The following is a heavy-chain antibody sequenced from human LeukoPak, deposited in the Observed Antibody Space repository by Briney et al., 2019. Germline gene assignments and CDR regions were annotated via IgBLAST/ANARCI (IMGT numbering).Heavy chain of an antibody. J-gene: IGHJ2*01. V-gene: IGHV1-69*13. CDR2: IIPIFGTA. CDR3: ASSSRGSNYRHHWYFDL. CDR1: GGTFSSYA. D-gene: IGHD4-11*01. Sequence: ASVKVSCKASGGTFSSYAISWVRQAPGQGLEWMGGIIPIFGTANYAQKFQGRVTITADESTSTAYMELSSLRSEDTAVYYCASSSRGSNYRHHWYFDLWGRGTLVTVSS.